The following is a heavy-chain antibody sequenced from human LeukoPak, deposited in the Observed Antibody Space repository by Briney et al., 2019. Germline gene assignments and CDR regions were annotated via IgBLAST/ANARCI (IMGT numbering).Heavy chain of an antibody. V-gene: IGHV3-33*01. D-gene: IGHD2-2*01. Sequence: GGSLRLSCAASGFTFSSYGMHWVRQAPGKGLEWVAVIWYDGSNKHYADSVKGRFTISRDNSKNTLYLQMNSLRAEDTAVYYCATEVVPAAISDYWGQGTLVTVSS. CDR1: GFTFSSYG. CDR2: IWYDGSNK. J-gene: IGHJ4*02. CDR3: ATEVVPAAISDY.